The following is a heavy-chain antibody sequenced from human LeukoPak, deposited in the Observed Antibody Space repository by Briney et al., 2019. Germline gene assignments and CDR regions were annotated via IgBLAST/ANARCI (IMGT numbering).Heavy chain of an antibody. CDR1: GYTFTSYY. V-gene: IGHV1-46*01. J-gene: IGHJ4*02. CDR3: ASLGYGSGKYDY. D-gene: IGHD3-10*01. Sequence: ASVKVSCKASGYTFTSYYMHWVRQAPGQGLEWMGIVNPSGGSTSYAQKFQGRVTMTRDTSTSTVYMELSSLRSEDTAVYYCASLGYGSGKYDYWGQGTLVTVSS. CDR2: VNPSGGST.